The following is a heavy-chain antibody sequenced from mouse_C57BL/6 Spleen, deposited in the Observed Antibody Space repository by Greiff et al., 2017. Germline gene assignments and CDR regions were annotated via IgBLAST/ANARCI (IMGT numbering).Heavy chain of an antibody. Sequence: VHLVESGPELVKPGASVKISCKASGYAFSSSWMNWVKQRPGKGLEWIGRIYPGDGDTNYNGKFKGKATLTADKSSSTAYMQLSSLTSEDSAVYFCARYYYGNYGYFDVWGTGTTVTVSS. J-gene: IGHJ1*03. CDR1: GYAFSSSW. CDR2: IYPGDGDT. CDR3: ARYYYGNYGYFDV. V-gene: IGHV1-82*01. D-gene: IGHD2-1*01.